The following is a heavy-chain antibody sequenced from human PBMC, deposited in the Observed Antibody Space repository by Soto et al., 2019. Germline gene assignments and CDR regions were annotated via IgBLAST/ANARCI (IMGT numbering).Heavy chain of an antibody. CDR1: GFSLNTREVG. V-gene: IGHV2-5*02. Sequence: QITLRESGPTLVKPTQTLTLTCTFSGFSLNTREVGVGWIRQPPGKALEWLALIFWDDDKRYSPSLKTRLTISKDTSKSQVILTLTNMDPVYTATCYCAHVRSGPRIEDYLAYYVDFWGQGTLVTVSS. CDR3: AHVRSGPRIEDYLAYYVDF. D-gene: IGHD4-17*01. J-gene: IGHJ4*02. CDR2: IFWDDDK.